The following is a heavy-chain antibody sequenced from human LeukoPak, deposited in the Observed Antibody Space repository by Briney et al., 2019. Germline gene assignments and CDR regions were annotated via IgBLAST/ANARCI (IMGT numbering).Heavy chain of an antibody. V-gene: IGHV3-21*01. CDR1: GFTFSSYS. CDR2: ISSSSSYI. J-gene: IGHJ5*02. CDR3: ARDLIYNWFDP. Sequence: GGSLRLSCAASGFTFSSYSMNWVRQPPGKGLEWVSSISSSSSYIYYADSVKGRFTISRDNAKNSLYLQMNSLRAEDTAVYYCARDLIYNWFDPWGQGTLVTVSS. D-gene: IGHD3-3*02.